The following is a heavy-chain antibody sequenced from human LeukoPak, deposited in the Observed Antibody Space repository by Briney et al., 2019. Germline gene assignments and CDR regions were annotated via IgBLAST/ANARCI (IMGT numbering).Heavy chain of an antibody. CDR2: ISSSTI. CDR1: GFTFSIYS. D-gene: IGHD2-2*02. CDR3: ARDSAQYCSSTSCYSAFDI. J-gene: IGHJ3*02. V-gene: IGHV3-48*04. Sequence: GGSLRLSCAASGFTFSIYSMSWVRQAPGKGLEWVSYISSSTISYADSVKGRFTISRDNAKNSLYLQMNSLRAEDTAVYYCARDSAQYCSSTSCYSAFDIWGQGTMVTVSS.